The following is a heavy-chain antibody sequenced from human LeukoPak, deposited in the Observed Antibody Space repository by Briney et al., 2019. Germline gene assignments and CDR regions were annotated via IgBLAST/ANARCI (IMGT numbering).Heavy chain of an antibody. Sequence: GGSLRLSCAASGFTFSNYWMSWVRQAPGKGLEWLANINQDGSEMYYVDSVKGRFTISRDNGKNSLYLQINSLRADDTAVYYCARDRGSMKVVQTTNCSSDLGGRATLVTVSS. CDR1: GFTFSNYW. CDR3: ARDRGSMKVVQTTNCSSDL. CDR2: INQDGSEM. J-gene: IGHJ2*01. V-gene: IGHV3-7*01. D-gene: IGHD3-22*01.